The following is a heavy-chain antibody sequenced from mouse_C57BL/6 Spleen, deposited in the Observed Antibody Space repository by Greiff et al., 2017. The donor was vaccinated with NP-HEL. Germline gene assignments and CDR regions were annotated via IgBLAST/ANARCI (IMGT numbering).Heavy chain of an antibody. CDR1: GYTFTSYW. J-gene: IGHJ4*01. V-gene: IGHV1-64*01. D-gene: IGHD1-1*01. CDR3: ARKGITTVVAPYAMDY. Sequence: QVQLKQPGAELVKPGASVKLSCKASGYTFTSYWMHWVKQRPGQGLEWIGMIHPNSGSTNYNEKFKSKATLTVDKSSSTAYMQLSSLTSEDSAVYYCARKGITTVVAPYAMDYWGQGTSVTVSS. CDR2: IHPNSGST.